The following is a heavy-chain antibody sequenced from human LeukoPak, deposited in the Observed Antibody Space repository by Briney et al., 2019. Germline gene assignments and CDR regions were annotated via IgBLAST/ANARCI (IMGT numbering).Heavy chain of an antibody. Sequence: PSETLSLTCTVSGGSISSTGHYWGWIRQSPGKGLEWIGTIYHSGSTYYNPSLKSRVTISVDTSKNQFSLKLSSVTAADMAVYYCTRHQWWLAPRNFDYWGQGTLVTVSS. J-gene: IGHJ4*02. V-gene: IGHV4-39*01. CDR3: TRHQWWLAPRNFDY. D-gene: IGHD2-8*01. CDR2: IYHSGST. CDR1: GGSISSTGHY.